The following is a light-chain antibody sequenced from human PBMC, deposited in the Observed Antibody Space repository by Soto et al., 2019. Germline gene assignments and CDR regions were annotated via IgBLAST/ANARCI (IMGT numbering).Light chain of an antibody. CDR2: GGS. CDR1: QSVSSN. Sequence: EIVLTQSPGTLSLSPGERATLYCRASQSVSSNHLAWYQQKPGQAPRLLIYGGSNRATGIPARFSGSGSGTDFTLTISSLEPEDFAVYYCQQRNNWQSVGQGSKVDIK. J-gene: IGKJ1*01. CDR3: QQRNNWQS. V-gene: IGKV3-11*01.